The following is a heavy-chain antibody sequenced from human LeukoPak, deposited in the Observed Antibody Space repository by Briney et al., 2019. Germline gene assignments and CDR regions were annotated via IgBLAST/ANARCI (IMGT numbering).Heavy chain of an antibody. CDR3: SRIKYGGNSGYHFDY. CDR1: GFNFNYFA. CDR2: IGDSGSGG. Sequence: PGGSLKLSCSASGFNFNYFAMSWVRQAPGKRLEWVSTIGDSGSGGSYADSVRGRFTISRDNSKNMVYLQMHSLRVDDSAVYYCSRIKYGGNSGYHFDYWGQGTLVTFSS. V-gene: IGHV3-23*01. J-gene: IGHJ4*02. D-gene: IGHD4-23*01.